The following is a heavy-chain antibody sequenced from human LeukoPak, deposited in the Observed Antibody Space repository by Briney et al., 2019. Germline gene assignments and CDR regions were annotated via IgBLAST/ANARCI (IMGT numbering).Heavy chain of an antibody. Sequence: GGSLRLSCAASGFTFSSYWMSWVRQAPGKGLEWVANIKQDGSEKYYVDSVKGRFTISRDNAKNSLYLQMNSLRAEDTAVYYCARQIVVVPAATLRFDYWGQGTLVTVSS. CDR3: ARQIVVVPAATLRFDY. D-gene: IGHD2-2*01. V-gene: IGHV3-7*01. J-gene: IGHJ4*02. CDR1: GFTFSSYW. CDR2: IKQDGSEK.